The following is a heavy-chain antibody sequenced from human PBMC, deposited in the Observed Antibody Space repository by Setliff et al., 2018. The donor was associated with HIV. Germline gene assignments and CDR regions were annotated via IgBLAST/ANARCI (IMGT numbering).Heavy chain of an antibody. V-gene: IGHV4-59*01. D-gene: IGHD3-9*01. CDR3: ARETQQSYNIVTGYNYYYGIDV. J-gene: IGHJ6*02. CDR1: GASISSYY. Sequence: PSETLSLTCNFSGASISSYYWTWIRQSPGNRLEWLGYITDSGNTNYNPSLRRRVTISADTSKNQVSLRLRSVTAADTAVYYCARETQQSYNIVTGYNYYYGIDVWGQGTTVTVSS. CDR2: ITDSGNT.